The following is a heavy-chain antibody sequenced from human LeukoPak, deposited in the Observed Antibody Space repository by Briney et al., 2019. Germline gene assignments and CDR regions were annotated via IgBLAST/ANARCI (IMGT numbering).Heavy chain of an antibody. V-gene: IGHV3-73*01. CDR3: TRHSTAAGTYDY. Sequence: GGSLRLSCAASGFTFSGSAMHWVRQASGKGLEWVGRIRSKANSYATAYAASVKGRFTISRDDSKNTAYLRMNSLKTEDTAVYYCTRHSTAAGTYDYWGQGTLVTVSS. D-gene: IGHD6-13*01. J-gene: IGHJ4*02. CDR2: IRSKANSYAT. CDR1: GFTFSGSA.